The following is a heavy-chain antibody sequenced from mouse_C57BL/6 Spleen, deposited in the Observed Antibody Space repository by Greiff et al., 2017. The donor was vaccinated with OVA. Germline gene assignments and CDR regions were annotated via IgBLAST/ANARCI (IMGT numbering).Heavy chain of an antibody. J-gene: IGHJ2*01. CDR1: GFTFTDYY. CDR3: ARYTGTPGFDY. CDR2: IRNKANGYTT. V-gene: IGHV7-3*01. Sequence: EVQLVESGGGLVQPGGSLSLSCAASGFTFTDYYMSWVRQPPGKALEWLGFIRNKANGYTTEYSASVKGRFTISRDNSQSILYLQMNALRAEDSATYYCARYTGTPGFDYWGQGTTLTVSS. D-gene: IGHD4-1*01.